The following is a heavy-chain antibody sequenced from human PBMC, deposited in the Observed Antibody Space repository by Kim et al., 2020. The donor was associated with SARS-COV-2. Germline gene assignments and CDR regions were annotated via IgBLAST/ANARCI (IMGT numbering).Heavy chain of an antibody. CDR2: ISYDGSNK. J-gene: IGHJ3*02. CDR3: ARVWVGSGYPNDAFDI. D-gene: IGHD3-22*01. V-gene: IGHV3-30*04. Sequence: GGSLRLSCAASGFNFSSYAMHWVRQAPGKGLEWVAVISYDGSNKYYADSVKGRFTISRDNSKNTLYLQMNSLRAEDTAVYYCARVWVGSGYPNDAFDIWGQGTMVTVSS. CDR1: GFNFSSYA.